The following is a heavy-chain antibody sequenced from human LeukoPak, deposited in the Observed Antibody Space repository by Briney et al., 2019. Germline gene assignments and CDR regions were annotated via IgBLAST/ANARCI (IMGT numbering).Heavy chain of an antibody. CDR2: IYPGDSET. Sequence: PGESLKISCKGSGYSFTSYWIGWVCQLPGKGLEWMGTIYPGDSETRYSPSFQGQVTISADKSISTAYLQWSSLKASDTAMYYCASTPGLWLPLALWGQGTLVTVSS. D-gene: IGHD5-18*01. V-gene: IGHV5-51*01. J-gene: IGHJ4*02. CDR3: ASTPGLWLPLAL. CDR1: GYSFTSYW.